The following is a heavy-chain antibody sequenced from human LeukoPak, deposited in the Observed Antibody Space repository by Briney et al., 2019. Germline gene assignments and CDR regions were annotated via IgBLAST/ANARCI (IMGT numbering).Heavy chain of an antibody. J-gene: IGHJ3*02. V-gene: IGHV4-59*01. Sequence: PSETLSLTCTVSGGSIGIYYWSWIRQPPGKGLEWIGYIYYTGSTDYNPSLKSRATISVDTSKNQFSLKLSSVTAADTAVYYCARSFSGRGDAFDIWGQGTMVTVSS. CDR3: ARSFSGRGDAFDI. D-gene: IGHD6-19*01. CDR2: IYYTGST. CDR1: GGSIGIYY.